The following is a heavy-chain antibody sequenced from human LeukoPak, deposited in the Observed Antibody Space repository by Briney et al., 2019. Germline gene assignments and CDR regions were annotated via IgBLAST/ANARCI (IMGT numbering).Heavy chain of an antibody. J-gene: IGHJ4*02. Sequence: GESLQISCVGSGYRFSTYWIAWARPMPGKGLEWMGIIYPGDSDTRYSPTFQGQVTISADKSISTAYLQWSSLKASDTAMYYCATGYSYGFHWGQGTLVTVSS. CDR2: IYPGDSDT. CDR3: ATGYSYGFH. D-gene: IGHD5-18*01. V-gene: IGHV5-51*01. CDR1: GYRFSTYW.